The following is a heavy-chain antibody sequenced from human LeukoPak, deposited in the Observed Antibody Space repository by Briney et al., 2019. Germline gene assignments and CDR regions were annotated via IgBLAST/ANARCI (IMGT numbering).Heavy chain of an antibody. V-gene: IGHV3-23*01. CDR2: ISGSGGST. D-gene: IGHD3-10*01. J-gene: IGHJ4*02. CDR1: GFTFSSYW. Sequence: GGSLRLSCAASGFTFSSYWMSWVRQAPGKGLEWVSAISGSGGSTYYADSVKGRFTISRDNSKNTLYLQMNSLRAEDTAVYYCAKDTYYYGSGSSPFDYWGQGTLVTVSS. CDR3: AKDTYYYGSGSSPFDY.